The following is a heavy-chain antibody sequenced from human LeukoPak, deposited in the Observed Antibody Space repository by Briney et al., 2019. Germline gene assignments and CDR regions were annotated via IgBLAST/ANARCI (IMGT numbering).Heavy chain of an antibody. J-gene: IGHJ4*02. D-gene: IGHD7-27*01. CDR2: MYYSGST. CDR1: GGSISSYY. Sequence: SETLSLTCTVSGGSISSYYWSWIRQPPGKGLEWIGYMYYSGSTNYNPSLKSRVTISVDTSKNQFSLKLSSVTAADTAVYYCARSKLGLYFDYWGQGTLVTVSS. V-gene: IGHV4-59*01. CDR3: ARSKLGLYFDY.